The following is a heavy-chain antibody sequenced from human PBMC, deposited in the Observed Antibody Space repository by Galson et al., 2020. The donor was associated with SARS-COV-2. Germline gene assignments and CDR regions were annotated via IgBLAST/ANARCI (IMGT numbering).Heavy chain of an antibody. CDR3: ARASRADYYGLDV. Sequence: SETLSLTCTVSGDSISTGGYYWSWIRQHPGEGLEWIGYIYYSGSTYYNPSLKSRVTISVDTSKNQFSLKLSSVTAADTAGYYCARASRADYYGLDVWGQGTTVTVSS. V-gene: IGHV4-31*03. J-gene: IGHJ6*02. CDR1: GDSISTGGYY. CDR2: IYYSGST. D-gene: IGHD6-6*01.